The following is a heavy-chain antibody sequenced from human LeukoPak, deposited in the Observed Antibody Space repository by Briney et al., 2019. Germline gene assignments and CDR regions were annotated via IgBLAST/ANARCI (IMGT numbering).Heavy chain of an antibody. CDR1: GGTFSSYA. J-gene: IGHJ4*02. Sequence: ASVKVSCKASGGTFSSYAISWVRQAPGQGLEWMGGIIPIFGTANYAQKFQGSVTITTDESTSTAFMELSSLRSEDTAVYYCAREFLNLRYCSSTSCPGTFDYWGQGTLVTVSS. CDR2: IIPIFGTA. CDR3: AREFLNLRYCSSTSCPGTFDY. D-gene: IGHD2-2*01. V-gene: IGHV1-69*05.